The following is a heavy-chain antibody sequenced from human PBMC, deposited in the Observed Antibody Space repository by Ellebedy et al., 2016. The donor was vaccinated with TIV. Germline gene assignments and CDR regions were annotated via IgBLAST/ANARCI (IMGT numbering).Heavy chain of an antibody. CDR1: GFTFSTYW. CDR2: ITSSGDRT. Sequence: GGSLRLXXAASGFTFSTYWMHWVRQIPGKGLEWVSSITSSGDRTNYADSVKGRFTISRDNFKSTLLLQMNSLRAEDTAVYYCARSHSCSGSSCYSGGHDFWGQGTLVTVSS. CDR3: ARSHSCSGSSCYSGGHDF. D-gene: IGHD2-15*01. V-gene: IGHV3-74*01. J-gene: IGHJ4*02.